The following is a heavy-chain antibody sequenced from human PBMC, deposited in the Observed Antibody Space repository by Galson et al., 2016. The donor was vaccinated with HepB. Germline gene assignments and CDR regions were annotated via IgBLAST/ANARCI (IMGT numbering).Heavy chain of an antibody. Sequence: SLRLSCAASGFTFSLYGMHWVRQPTGKGLEWVSGIGTLADTYYADSVKGRFTISRENANTFFYLQMNSLRVEDTAVYYCARGRHSNYHDSSGYYPYWGQGILVTVSS. V-gene: IGHV3-13*04. CDR1: GFTFSLYG. CDR3: ARGRHSNYHDSSGYYPY. D-gene: IGHD3-22*01. J-gene: IGHJ4*02. CDR2: IGTLADT.